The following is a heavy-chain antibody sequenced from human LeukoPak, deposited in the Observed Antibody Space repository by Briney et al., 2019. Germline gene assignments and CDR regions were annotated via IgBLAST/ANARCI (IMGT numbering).Heavy chain of an antibody. J-gene: IGHJ4*02. CDR3: ARTNSGSLGGDFDY. CDR2: MNPNSGNT. CDR1: GYTFTSYD. Sequence: ASVKVSCKASGYTFTSYDINWVRQATGQGLEWMGWMNPNSGNTGYAQKFQGRVTNTRNTSISTAYMELSSLRSEDTAVYYCARTNSGSLGGDFDYWGQGTLVTVSS. V-gene: IGHV1-8*03. D-gene: IGHD1-26*01.